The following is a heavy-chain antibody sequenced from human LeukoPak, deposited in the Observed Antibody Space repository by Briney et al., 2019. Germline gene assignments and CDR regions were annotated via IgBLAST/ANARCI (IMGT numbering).Heavy chain of an antibody. CDR2: FDPEDGET. CDR3: ATRSEAVADRNDAFDI. CDR1: GYTLTELS. Sequence: ASVKVSCKVSGYTLTELSMHWVRQAPGKGLEWMGGFDPEDGETIYAQKFQGRVTMTEDTSTDTAYMELSSLRSEDTAVYYCATRSEAVADRNDAFDIWGQGTMVTVSS. J-gene: IGHJ3*02. V-gene: IGHV1-24*01. D-gene: IGHD6-19*01.